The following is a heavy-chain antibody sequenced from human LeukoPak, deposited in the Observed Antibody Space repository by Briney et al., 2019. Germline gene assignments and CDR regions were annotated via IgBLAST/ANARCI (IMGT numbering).Heavy chain of an antibody. J-gene: IGHJ4*02. Sequence: SETLSLTCTISGGSINNYYWSWIRQPPGKGLEWIGYIYYSGSTNYNPSLNSRVNISLDTSKDQFSLRLSSVTAADTAVYYCARQTAKNVDTARFDYWGQGTLVTVSS. D-gene: IGHD5-18*01. V-gene: IGHV4-59*08. CDR3: ARQTAKNVDTARFDY. CDR1: GGSINNYY. CDR2: IYYSGST.